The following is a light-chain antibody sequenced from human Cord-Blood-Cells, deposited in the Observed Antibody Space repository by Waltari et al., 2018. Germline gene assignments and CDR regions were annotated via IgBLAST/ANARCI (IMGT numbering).Light chain of an antibody. CDR1: QSISSY. V-gene: IGKV1-39*01. CDR2: AAS. J-gene: IGKJ2*01. CDR3: QQSYSTPYT. Sequence: DIQMTQPPSSVSASVGDRATITCRASQSISSYLNWYQQKPGKAPKLLIYAASSLQSGVPSRFSGSGSGTDFTLTISSLQPEDFATYYCQQSYSTPYTFGQGTKLEIK.